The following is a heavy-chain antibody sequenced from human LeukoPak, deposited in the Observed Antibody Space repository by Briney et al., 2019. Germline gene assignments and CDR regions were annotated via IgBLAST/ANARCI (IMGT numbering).Heavy chain of an antibody. CDR1: GFAFESYT. Sequence: GGSLRLSCAASGFAFESYTMTWVRQAPGKGLEWVSLISDTSSDINYAESVRGRFTISRDNAKNSLFLQKDSLRVEDTAIYYCAKGLFSAFDKYLDSWGQGTLVTVSS. CDR3: AKGLFSAFDKYLDS. D-gene: IGHD5-12*01. J-gene: IGHJ4*02. CDR2: ISDTSSDI. V-gene: IGHV3-21*04.